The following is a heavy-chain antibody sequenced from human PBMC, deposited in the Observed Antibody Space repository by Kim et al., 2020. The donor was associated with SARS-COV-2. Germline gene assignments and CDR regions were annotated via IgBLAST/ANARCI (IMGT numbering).Heavy chain of an antibody. V-gene: IGHV3-33*05. J-gene: IGHJ2*01. Sequence: GGSLRLSCAASGFNFSSYAMHWVRQAPGKGMEWVAVISYDGSNKYYADSVKGRSTISRDNSKNTLHMQMNSMRAEDTAVCNCARDQQGLAAAGILYW. D-gene: IGHD6-13*01. CDR1: GFNFSSYA. CDR2: ISYDGSNK. CDR3: ARDQQGLAAAGILYW.